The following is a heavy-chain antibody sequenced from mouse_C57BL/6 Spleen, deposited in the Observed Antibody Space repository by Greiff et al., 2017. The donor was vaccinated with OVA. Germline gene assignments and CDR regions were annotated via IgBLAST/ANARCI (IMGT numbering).Heavy chain of an antibody. CDR3: ARDRTYGSSPWFAY. Sequence: VQLQQSGGGLVKPGGSLKLSCAASGFTFSSYAMSWVRQTPEKRLEWVATISDGGSYTYYPDNVKGRFTISRDNAKNNLYLQMSHLKSEDTAMYYCARDRTYGSSPWFAYWGQGTLVTVSA. D-gene: IGHD1-1*01. CDR2: ISDGGSYT. V-gene: IGHV5-4*01. CDR1: GFTFSSYA. J-gene: IGHJ3*01.